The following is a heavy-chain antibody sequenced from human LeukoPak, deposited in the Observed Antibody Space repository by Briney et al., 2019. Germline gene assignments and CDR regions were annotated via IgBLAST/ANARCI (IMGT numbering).Heavy chain of an antibody. CDR3: AANELYDSSGYYYGAGAFDI. D-gene: IGHD3-22*01. CDR2: ISAYYGNT. J-gene: IGHJ3*02. Sequence: GASVTVSCKASGYTFTSYGISWVRQAPGQGLEWMGWISAYYGNTNYAQKLQGRVTMTTDTSTSTAYMELRSLRSDDTAVYYCAANELYDSSGYYYGAGAFDIWGQGTMVTVSS. CDR1: GYTFTSYG. V-gene: IGHV1-18*01.